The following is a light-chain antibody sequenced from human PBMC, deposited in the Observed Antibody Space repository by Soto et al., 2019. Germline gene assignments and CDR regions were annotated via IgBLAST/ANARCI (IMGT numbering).Light chain of an antibody. CDR3: KQYYYTPSIT. CDR1: QSVLYNSDNKNY. CDR2: WAS. V-gene: IGKV4-1*01. J-gene: IGKJ5*01. Sequence: DIVVTQSPDSLPVSLGERATINCKSSQSVLYNSDNKNYLAWYQQKPGQPPKLLIYWASTRESGVPDRFSGSGSGTDFTLTISSLQAEDVAVYYCKQYYYTPSITFGQGTRLEIK.